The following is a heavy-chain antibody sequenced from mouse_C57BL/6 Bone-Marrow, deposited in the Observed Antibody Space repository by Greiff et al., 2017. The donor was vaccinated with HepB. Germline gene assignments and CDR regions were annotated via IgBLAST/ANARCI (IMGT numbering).Heavy chain of an antibody. V-gene: IGHV2-5*01. J-gene: IGHJ2*01. Sequence: VQLQESGPGLVQPSQSLSITCTVSGFSLTSYGVHWVRQSPGKGLEWLGVIWRGGSTDYNAAFMSRLSITKDNSKSQVFFKMNSLQADDTAIYYCAKSGSYYYGPRDYFDYWGQGTTLTVSS. D-gene: IGHD1-1*01. CDR2: IWRGGST. CDR3: AKSGSYYYGPRDYFDY. CDR1: GFSLTSYG.